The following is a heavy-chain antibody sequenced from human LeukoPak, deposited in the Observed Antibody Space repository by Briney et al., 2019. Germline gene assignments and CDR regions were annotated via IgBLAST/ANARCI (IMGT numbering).Heavy chain of an antibody. D-gene: IGHD3-22*01. CDR2: ISGSGGST. V-gene: IGHV3-23*01. Sequence: GGSLRLSCAASGFTFSSYAMSWVRQAPGKGLEWVSAISGSGGSTYYADSVKGRFTVSRDNSKSTLYLQMSSLRAEDTAIYYCARDADTTSHYSQFDYWGQGTPVTVSS. J-gene: IGHJ4*02. CDR3: ARDADTTSHYSQFDY. CDR1: GFTFSSYA.